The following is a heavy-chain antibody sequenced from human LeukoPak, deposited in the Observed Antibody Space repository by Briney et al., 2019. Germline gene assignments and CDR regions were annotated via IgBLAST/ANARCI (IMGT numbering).Heavy chain of an antibody. Sequence: GGSLRLSCAASGFTFSSYAMHWVRQAPGKGLEWVAVISYDGSNKYYADSVKGRFTISRDNSKNTLYLQMNSLRAEDTAVYYCARGMGFLEWLSLDIWGQGTMVTVSS. CDR2: ISYDGSNK. CDR1: GFTFSSYA. CDR3: ARGMGFLEWLSLDI. V-gene: IGHV3-30-3*01. J-gene: IGHJ3*02. D-gene: IGHD3-3*01.